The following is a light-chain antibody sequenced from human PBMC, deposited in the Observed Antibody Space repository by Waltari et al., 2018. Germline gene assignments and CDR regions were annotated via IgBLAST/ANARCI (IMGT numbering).Light chain of an antibody. CDR2: LGS. V-gene: IGKV2-28*01. CDR3: MQTLQTPYT. Sequence: DIVMTQSPLSLPVTPGEPASPPCSSDQSLLQSNGYRYLDWYLQKPGQSPQLLIYLGSHRASGVPDRFSGSGSGTDFTLRISRVEAEDVGVYYCMQTLQTPYTFGQGTKLDIK. J-gene: IGKJ2*01. CDR1: QSLLQSNGYRY.